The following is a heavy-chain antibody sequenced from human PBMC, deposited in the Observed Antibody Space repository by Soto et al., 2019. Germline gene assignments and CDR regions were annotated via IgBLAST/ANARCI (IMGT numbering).Heavy chain of an antibody. D-gene: IGHD3-22*01. CDR3: ARVGHYYDSSGYFPDY. CDR2: IIPIFGTA. CDR1: GGTFSSYA. Sequence: ASVKVSCKASGGTFSSYAISWVRQAPGQGLEWMGGIIPIFGTANYAQKFQGRVTITADESTSTAYMELSSLRSEDTAVYYCARVGHYYDSSGYFPDYWGQGTLVTVSS. J-gene: IGHJ4*02. V-gene: IGHV1-69*13.